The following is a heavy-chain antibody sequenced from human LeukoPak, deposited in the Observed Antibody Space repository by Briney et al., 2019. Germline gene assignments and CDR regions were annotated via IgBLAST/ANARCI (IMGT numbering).Heavy chain of an antibody. D-gene: IGHD1-26*01. CDR2: ISGSRGST. CDR1: GFTFSSYA. J-gene: IGHJ6*03. CDR3: AKFDAEYTGSYSYYYYMDV. V-gene: IGHV3-23*01. Sequence: GGSLRLSCAASGFTFSSYAMSWVRQAPGKGLEWVSAISGSRGSTYYTDSVKGRFTISRDNSKNTLYLQMNSLRAEDTAVYYCAKFDAEYTGSYSYYYYMDVWGKGTTVTVSS.